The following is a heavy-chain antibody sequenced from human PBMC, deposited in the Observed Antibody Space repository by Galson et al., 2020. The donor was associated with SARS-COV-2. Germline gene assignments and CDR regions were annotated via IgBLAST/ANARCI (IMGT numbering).Heavy chain of an antibody. Sequence: KIGESLKISCETSGYNFNNYWIGWVRQMPGKGLEWMGIIYPGDSDTRYSPSFQGQVSISADKSISTAYLQWSSLKASDTAMYYCARPPYGDQHLVDYWGQGTLVTVSS. CDR1: GYNFNNYW. J-gene: IGHJ4*02. CDR3: ARPPYGDQHLVDY. V-gene: IGHV5-51*01. CDR2: IYPGDSDT. D-gene: IGHD4-17*01.